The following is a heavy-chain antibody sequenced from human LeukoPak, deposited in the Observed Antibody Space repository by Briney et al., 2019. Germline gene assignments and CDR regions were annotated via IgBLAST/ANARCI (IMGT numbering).Heavy chain of an antibody. D-gene: IGHD3-3*01. CDR3: ARAVYDFWSGYYRRDYYYYMDV. Sequence: GGSLRLSCAASGFTFSPFWMHWVRQAPGKGLEWLSRIHTDGNTRAYADSVKGRFTVSRDNAKDTLYLQMNSLRAEDTAVYYCARAVYDFWSGYYRRDYYYYMDVWGKGTTVTVSS. J-gene: IGHJ6*03. CDR2: IHTDGNTR. V-gene: IGHV3-74*01. CDR1: GFTFSPFW.